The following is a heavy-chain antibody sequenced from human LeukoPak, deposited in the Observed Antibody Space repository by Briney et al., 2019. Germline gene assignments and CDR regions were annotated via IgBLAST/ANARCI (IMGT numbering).Heavy chain of an antibody. CDR2: IYSGGST. D-gene: IGHD6-13*01. CDR3: AREYSSSRSDAFDV. Sequence: GGPLRLSCAASGFTVSSNYMSWVRQAPRKGLQWVSVIYSGGSTYYADSVKGRFTISRHNSENTLYLQMNSLRPEDTAVYYCAREYSSSRSDAFDVWGQGTMVSVSS. J-gene: IGHJ3*01. V-gene: IGHV3-53*04. CDR1: GFTVSSNY.